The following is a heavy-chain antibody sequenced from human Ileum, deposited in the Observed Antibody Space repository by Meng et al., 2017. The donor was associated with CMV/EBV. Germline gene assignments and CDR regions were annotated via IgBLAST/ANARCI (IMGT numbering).Heavy chain of an antibody. J-gene: IGHJ4*02. D-gene: IGHD1-26*01. CDR2: ISYDGSNK. CDR1: GFTFSSYA. CDR3: ARVGAG. V-gene: IGHV3-30*04. Sequence: GGSLRLSCAASGFTFSSYAMHWVRQAPGKGLEWVAVISYDGSNKYYADSVKGRFTISRDNSKNTLYLQMNSLRAEDTAVYYCARVGAGWGQGTLVTVSS.